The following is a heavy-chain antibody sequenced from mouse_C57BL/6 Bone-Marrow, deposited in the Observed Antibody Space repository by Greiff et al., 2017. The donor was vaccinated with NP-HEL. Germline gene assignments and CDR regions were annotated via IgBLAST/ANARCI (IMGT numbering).Heavy chain of an antibody. CDR3: TRTRRVGYAMDY. CDR2: IRNKANNHAT. CDR1: GFTFSDAW. J-gene: IGHJ4*01. D-gene: IGHD1-1*02. Sequence: EVQGVESGGGLVQPGGSMKLSCAASGFTFSDAWMDWVRQSPEKGLEWVAEIRNKANNHATYYAESVKGRFTISRDDSKSSVYLQMNSLRAEDTGIYYCTRTRRVGYAMDYWGQGTSVTVSS. V-gene: IGHV6-6*01.